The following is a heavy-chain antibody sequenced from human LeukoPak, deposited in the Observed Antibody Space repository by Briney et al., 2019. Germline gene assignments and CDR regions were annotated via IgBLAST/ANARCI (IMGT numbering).Heavy chain of an antibody. CDR2: IYYRGST. V-gene: IGHV4-59*01. Sequence: SETLSLTCTVSGGSIRSYYWSWIRQPPGKGLEWIGYIYYRGSTNYNPSLKSRVTRSVDPSKTKFSMKLSSVTDADTAVYSCARGTYYYDSSGYSRFDPWGQGTLVTVSS. CDR1: GGSIRSYY. D-gene: IGHD3-22*01. CDR3: ARGTYYYDSSGYSRFDP. J-gene: IGHJ5*02.